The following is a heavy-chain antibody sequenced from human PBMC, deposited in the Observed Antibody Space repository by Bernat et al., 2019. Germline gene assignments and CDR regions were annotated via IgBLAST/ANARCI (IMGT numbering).Heavy chain of an antibody. V-gene: IGHV1-2*04. CDR2: INPNSGGT. CDR3: ARSLDVEWLGGWFDP. D-gene: IGHD3-3*01. J-gene: IGHJ5*02. Sequence: QVQLVQSGAEVKKPGASVKVSCKASGYTFTGYYMHWVRQAPGQGLEWMGWINPNSGGTNYAQKFQGWVTMTRDTSIITAYMELSRLRSDDTAVYYCARSLDVEWLGGWFDPWGQGTLVTVSS. CDR1: GYTFTGYY.